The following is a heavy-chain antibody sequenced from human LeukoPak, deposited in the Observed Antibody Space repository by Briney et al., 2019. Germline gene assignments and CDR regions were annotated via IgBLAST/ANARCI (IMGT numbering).Heavy chain of an antibody. Sequence: SETLSLTCTVSGGSISSSSYYWGWIRQPPGKGLEWIGSIYYSGSTYYNPSLKSRVTISVDTSKNQFSLKLSSVTAADTAVYYCASTPRYSSGWYEGAFDIWGQGTMVTVSS. J-gene: IGHJ3*02. CDR3: ASTPRYSSGWYEGAFDI. CDR2: IYYSGST. CDR1: GGSISSSSYY. D-gene: IGHD6-19*01. V-gene: IGHV4-39*07.